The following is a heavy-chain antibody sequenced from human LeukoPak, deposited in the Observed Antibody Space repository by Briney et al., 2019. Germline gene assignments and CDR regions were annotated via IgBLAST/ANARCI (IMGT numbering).Heavy chain of an antibody. D-gene: IGHD3-10*01. CDR2: VYTSGST. CDR3: ARAVKRLLWFGEPYRD. V-gene: IGHV4-61*09. J-gene: IGHJ4*02. CDR1: GGSISSGSYY. Sequence: PSETLSLTCTVSGGSISSGSYYWSWIRQPAGKGLEWIGHVYTSGSTNYNPSLKSRVTISVDTSKNQFSLKLSSVTAADTAVYYCARAVKRLLWFGEPYRDWGQGTLVTVSS.